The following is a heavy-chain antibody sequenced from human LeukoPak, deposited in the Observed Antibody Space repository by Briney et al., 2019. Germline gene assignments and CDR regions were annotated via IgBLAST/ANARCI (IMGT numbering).Heavy chain of an antibody. CDR3: ARETSSGWDVKRYYFDY. J-gene: IGHJ4*02. Sequence: GGSLRLSCAASGFTFSDYYMSWIRQAPGKGLEWVSYISSSGSTIYYADSVKGRFTISRDNAKTSLYLQMNSLRAEDTAVYYCARETSSGWDVKRYYFDYWGQGTLVTVSS. D-gene: IGHD6-19*01. CDR2: ISSSGSTI. CDR1: GFTFSDYY. V-gene: IGHV3-11*01.